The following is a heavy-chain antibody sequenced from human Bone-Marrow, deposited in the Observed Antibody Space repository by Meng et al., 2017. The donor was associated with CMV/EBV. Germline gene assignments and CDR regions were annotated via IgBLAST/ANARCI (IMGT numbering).Heavy chain of an antibody. D-gene: IGHD6-13*01. J-gene: IGHJ4*02. CDR3: ARGSSSWYNY. CDR2: IRSKANSYAT. CDR1: GFTFSGSA. Sequence: GGSLRLSCAASGFTFSGSALHWVRQASGKGLEWVGRIRSKANSYATAYAASVKGRFTISRDDSKNTLYLQMNSLRAEDTAVYYCARGSSSWYNYWGQRTLVAASS. V-gene: IGHV3-73*01.